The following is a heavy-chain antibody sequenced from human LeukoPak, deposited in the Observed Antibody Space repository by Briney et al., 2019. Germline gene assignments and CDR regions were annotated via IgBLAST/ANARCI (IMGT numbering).Heavy chain of an antibody. Sequence: ASVKDSCKSSGYTFTGYYIHGVGPAAGQGLEGMGCIDPNSGDTKYAQNFQGRVTMTSETSISTAYMELSRLRSDDTAVYYCATDRHTIAVAATLDYWGQGTLVIASS. D-gene: IGHD6-19*01. CDR1: GYTFTGYY. CDR2: IDPNSGDT. CDR3: ATDRHTIAVAATLDY. V-gene: IGHV1-2*02. J-gene: IGHJ4*02.